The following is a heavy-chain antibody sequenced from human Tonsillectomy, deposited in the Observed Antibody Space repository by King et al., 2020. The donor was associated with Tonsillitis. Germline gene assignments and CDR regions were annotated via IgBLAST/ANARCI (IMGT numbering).Heavy chain of an antibody. J-gene: IGHJ6*03. Sequence: VQLQESGPGLVKPSETLSLTCTVSGGSISTYYWSWIRQPPGKGLEWIGYIYYSGITNYNPPLKSRVTISLDTSKNQFSLKLSSVTAADTAVYYCARVKVATILNYYYYMDVWGKGTTVTVSS. CDR3: ARVKVATILNYYYYMDV. CDR1: GGSISTYY. D-gene: IGHD5-12*01. CDR2: IYYSGIT. V-gene: IGHV4-59*01.